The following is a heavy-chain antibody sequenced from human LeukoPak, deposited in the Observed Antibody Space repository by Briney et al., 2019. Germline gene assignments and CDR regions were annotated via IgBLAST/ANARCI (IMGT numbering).Heavy chain of an antibody. J-gene: IGHJ4*02. CDR2: INPNSGGT. CDR1: GYTLTGYY. D-gene: IGHD3-22*01. CDR3: ARDYDSSGYSTSPDDY. V-gene: IGHV1-2*06. Sequence: GASVKVSCKASGYTLTGYYMHWVRQAPGQGLEWMGRINPNSGGTNYAQKFQGRVIMTRDTSVSTAYMELSRLRSDDTAIYYCARDYDSSGYSTSPDDYWGQGTLVTVSS.